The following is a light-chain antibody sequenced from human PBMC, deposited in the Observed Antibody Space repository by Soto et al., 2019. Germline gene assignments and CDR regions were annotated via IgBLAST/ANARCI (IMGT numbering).Light chain of an antibody. J-gene: IGKJ2*01. V-gene: IGKV3-20*01. Sequence: EIVLTQSPGTLSLSPGERATLSCRASQSVSSSYLAWYQQKPGQAPRLLIYGASSRATGIPDRFSGSGSGTEFPPTIRRLEHEDASVYFCQHYGNSPPFNFGQGTKVDIK. CDR3: QHYGNSPPFN. CDR2: GAS. CDR1: QSVSSSY.